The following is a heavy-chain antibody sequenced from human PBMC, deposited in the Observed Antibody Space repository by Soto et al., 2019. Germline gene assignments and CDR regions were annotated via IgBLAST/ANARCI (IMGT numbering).Heavy chain of an antibody. CDR2: IYFRGTT. V-gene: IGHV4-59*01. CDR1: GGSISSYY. D-gene: IGHD3-22*01. CDR3: ARMNYYDTSGYPFDY. J-gene: IGHJ4*02. Sequence: TSETLSLTCTVAGGSISSYYWILIRQPPGKGLEWIGYIYFRGTTNYNPSLKSRVTMSADTSKNQFSLKLNSVTAADTAVYYCARMNYYDTSGYPFDYWGQGMMVTVS.